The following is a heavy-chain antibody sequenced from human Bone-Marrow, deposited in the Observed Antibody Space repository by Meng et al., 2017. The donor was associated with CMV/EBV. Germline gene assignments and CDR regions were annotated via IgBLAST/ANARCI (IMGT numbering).Heavy chain of an antibody. D-gene: IGHD1-26*01. J-gene: IGHJ5*01. CDR2: IYYTGTT. Sequence: SETLSLTCTVSGGPVYTGSYYWSWIRQPAGKGLEWIGFIYYTGTTLYNPSLKSRVTISVDTSENQFSLKLTSVTAADTAVYYCARTPGYSYGWYDFWGQGTLVPVSS. CDR3: ARTPGYSYGWYDF. CDR1: GGPVYTGSYY. V-gene: IGHV4-61*01.